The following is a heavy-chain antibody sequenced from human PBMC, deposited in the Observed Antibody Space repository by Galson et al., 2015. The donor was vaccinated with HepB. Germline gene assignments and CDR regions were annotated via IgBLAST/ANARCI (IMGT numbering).Heavy chain of an antibody. V-gene: IGHV3-74*01. D-gene: IGHD1-26*01. CDR2: ISSDGSTT. J-gene: IGHJ4*02. Sequence: SLRLSCAASAFTFSSYWMHWVRQAPGKGLVWVSCISSDGSTTSYADSVKGRFTISRDNAKNTLYLQMNSLRAEDTAVYYCAKVWEHTLHDFDYWAREPWSPSPQ. CDR3: AKVWEHTLHDFDY. CDR1: AFTFSSYW.